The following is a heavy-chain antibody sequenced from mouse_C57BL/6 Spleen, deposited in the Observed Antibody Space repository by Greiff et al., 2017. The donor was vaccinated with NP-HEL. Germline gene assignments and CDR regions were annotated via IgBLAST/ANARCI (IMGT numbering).Heavy chain of an antibody. CDR1: GFTFSDYY. CDR3: ARHGSSSLDWYFDV. J-gene: IGHJ1*03. D-gene: IGHD1-1*01. Sequence: EVQLVESEGGLVQPGSSMKLSCTASGFTFSDYYMAWVRQVPEKGLEWVANINYDGSSTYYLDSLKSRFIISRDNAKNILYLQMSSLKSEDTATYDCARHGSSSLDWYFDVWGTGTTVTVSS. V-gene: IGHV5-16*01. CDR2: INYDGSST.